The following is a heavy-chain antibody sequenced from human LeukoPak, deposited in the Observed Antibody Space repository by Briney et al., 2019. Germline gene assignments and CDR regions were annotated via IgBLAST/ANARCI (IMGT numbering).Heavy chain of an antibody. J-gene: IGHJ6*02. CDR2: IITSGSII. D-gene: IGHD5-18*01. V-gene: IGHV3-48*03. CDR1: GFTFSNYE. Sequence: GGSLRLSCAVSGFTFSNYEMSCVCQAPGGGLEWVSYIITSGSIIYYTESVKGRFTISRDNAKNSLYLQMNILRAEDTAVYYCARIPRGYSFGLNGLDVWGQGTTVTVSS. CDR3: ARIPRGYSFGLNGLDV.